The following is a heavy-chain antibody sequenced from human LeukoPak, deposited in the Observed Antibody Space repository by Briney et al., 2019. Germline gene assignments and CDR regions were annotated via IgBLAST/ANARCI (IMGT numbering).Heavy chain of an antibody. Sequence: SETLSLTCTVSGGSISSSSYYWGWIRQPPGKGLEWIGSIYYSGSTYYNPSLKSRVTISVDTSKNQFSLKLSSVTAADTAVYYCASILHYDFWSGYFDAFDIWGQGTMVTVSS. CDR2: IYYSGST. V-gene: IGHV4-39*07. J-gene: IGHJ3*02. D-gene: IGHD3-3*01. CDR1: GGSISSSSYY. CDR3: ASILHYDFWSGYFDAFDI.